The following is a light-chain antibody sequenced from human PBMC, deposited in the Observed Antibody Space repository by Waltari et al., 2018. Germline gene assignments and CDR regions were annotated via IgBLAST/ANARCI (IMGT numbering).Light chain of an antibody. CDR3: QQFDTFPLT. J-gene: IGKJ5*01. CDR2: AAS. Sequence: DIQMTQSPSSVSASVGDRVTITCRASQAISSGLAWYQQKPGKAPKLLIYAASSLQSGVPSRFSGSGFGTDLTLTISSLQPEDFATYFCQQFDTFPLTFGQGTRLEIK. V-gene: IGKV1-12*01. CDR1: QAISSG.